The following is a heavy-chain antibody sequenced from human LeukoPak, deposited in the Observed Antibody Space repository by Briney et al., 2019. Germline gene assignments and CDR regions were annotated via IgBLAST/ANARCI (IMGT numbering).Heavy chain of an antibody. D-gene: IGHD6-19*01. J-gene: IGHJ5*02. V-gene: IGHV1-2*02. CDR3: ARDAVAVGVRGSWFDP. CDR1: GYTFTAYY. Sequence: GASVKVSCKASGYTFTAYYMHWVRRAPGQGLEWMGWINPNSGDTNYAQKFQGRVTMTRDTSITTAYMELSSLRSDDPALYYCARDAVAVGVRGSWFDPWGQGTLVTVSS. CDR2: INPNSGDT.